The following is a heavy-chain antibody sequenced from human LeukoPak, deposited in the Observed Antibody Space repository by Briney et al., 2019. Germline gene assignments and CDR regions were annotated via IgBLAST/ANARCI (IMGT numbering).Heavy chain of an antibody. V-gene: IGHV1-69*05. CDR2: IIPIFGTA. D-gene: IGHD1-26*01. Sequence: SVKVSCKASGGTLSSYAISWVRQAPGHRLKWMGRIIPIFGTANYAQKFPGRVTITTDESTSTAYMELSSLRSEDTAVYYCARESRIVGVPDYWGQGTLVTVSS. CDR3: ARESRIVGVPDY. J-gene: IGHJ4*02. CDR1: GGTLSSYA.